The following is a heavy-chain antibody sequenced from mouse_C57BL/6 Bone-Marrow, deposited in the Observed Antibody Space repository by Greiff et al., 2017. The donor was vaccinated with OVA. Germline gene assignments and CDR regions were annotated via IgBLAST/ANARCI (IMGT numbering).Heavy chain of an antibody. Sequence: LVESGAELARPGASVKLSCKASGYTFTSYGISWVKQRTGQGLEWIGEIYPRSGNTYYNEKFKGKATLTADKSSSTAYMELRSLTSEDSAVYFCARRGLSEYFDVWGTGTTVTVSS. V-gene: IGHV1-81*01. CDR1: GYTFTSYG. CDR2: IYPRSGNT. J-gene: IGHJ1*03. D-gene: IGHD1-1*02. CDR3: ARRGLSEYFDV.